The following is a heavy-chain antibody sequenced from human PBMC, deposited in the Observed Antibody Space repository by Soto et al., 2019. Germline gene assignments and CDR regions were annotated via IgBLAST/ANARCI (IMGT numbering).Heavy chain of an antibody. CDR1: GFTFNSYG. CDR3: ARTRSAWSDPHYYSLDV. Sequence: QVQLVESGGGVVQPGRSLRLSCAASGFTFNSYGMHWVRQGPGNGLEWVAFISYDSTKTYYADTVKGRFTISRDNSTSALYVEMNSLTGEDTAVYYCARTRSAWSDPHYYSLDVWGQGTTVTVSS. D-gene: IGHD1-26*01. V-gene: IGHV3-30*03. J-gene: IGHJ6*02. CDR2: ISYDSTKT.